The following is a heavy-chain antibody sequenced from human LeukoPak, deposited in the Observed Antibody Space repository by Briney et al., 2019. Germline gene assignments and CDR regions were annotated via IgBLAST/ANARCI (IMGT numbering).Heavy chain of an antibody. D-gene: IGHD3-16*02. CDR3: ATDLRYYVWGSYRRFDY. Sequence: ASVKVSCKVSGYTLTELSMHWVRQAPVKGREWMGGFDPEEGETIYAQKFEGRVTMTEDTSTDTAYMALSSVRSEDTAVYYCATDLRYYVWGSYRRFDYWGQGTLVTVSS. V-gene: IGHV1-24*01. CDR1: GYTLTELS. J-gene: IGHJ4*02. CDR2: FDPEEGET.